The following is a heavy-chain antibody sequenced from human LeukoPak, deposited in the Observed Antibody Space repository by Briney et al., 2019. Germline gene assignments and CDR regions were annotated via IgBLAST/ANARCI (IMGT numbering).Heavy chain of an antibody. CDR1: GGSISSSSYY. V-gene: IGHV4-39*01. Sequence: SETLSLTCTVSGGSISSSSYYWGWIRQPPGKGLEWIGSIYYSGSTYYNPSLKSRVTISVDTSKNQFSLKLSSVTAADTAVYYCASQLVAVAGKGFDYWGQGTLVTVSS. CDR2: IYYSGST. J-gene: IGHJ4*02. CDR3: ASQLVAVAGKGFDY. D-gene: IGHD6-19*01.